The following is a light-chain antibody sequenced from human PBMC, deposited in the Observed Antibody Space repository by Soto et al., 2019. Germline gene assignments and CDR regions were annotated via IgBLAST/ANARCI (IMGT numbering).Light chain of an antibody. CDR2: GNS. V-gene: IGLV1-40*01. CDR3: QSYYSSLRGV. Sequence: QSVLTQPPSVSGAPGQRVTISCTGSSSNIGAGYDVHWYQQLPGTAPKLLIYGNSNRPSGVPDRFSGSKSGTSASLAITGLQAEDEADDYCQSYYSSLRGVFGGGTKLTVL. CDR1: SSNIGAGYD. J-gene: IGLJ3*02.